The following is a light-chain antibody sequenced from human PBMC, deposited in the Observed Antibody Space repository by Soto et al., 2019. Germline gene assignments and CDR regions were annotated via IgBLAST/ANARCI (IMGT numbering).Light chain of an antibody. CDR1: QSISTY. CDR2: GAS. J-gene: IGKJ1*01. CDR3: QQSYSTPWT. V-gene: IGKV1-39*01. Sequence: DIQMTQSPSSLSASVGDRVTITCRTSQSISTYLNWYQQKPGKAPNLLIYGASSLQSGVPSRFSGSVSGTDFTLTISSLQPEDFATYYCQQSYSTPWTFGQGTRVEIK.